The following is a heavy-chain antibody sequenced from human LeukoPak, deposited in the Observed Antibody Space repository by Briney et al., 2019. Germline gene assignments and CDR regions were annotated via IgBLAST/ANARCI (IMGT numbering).Heavy chain of an antibody. CDR1: GGSISSYY. Sequence: SETLSLTCTVSGGSISSYYWSWIRQPAGKGLEWIGRICTSGNTNYNPSLKSRVTMSVDTSKNQFSLKLSSVTAADTAVYYCARTTEGGYSYGYFYYYYMDVWGKGTLVTVSS. J-gene: IGHJ6*03. CDR2: ICTSGNT. V-gene: IGHV4-4*07. D-gene: IGHD5-18*01. CDR3: ARTTEGGYSYGYFYYYYMDV.